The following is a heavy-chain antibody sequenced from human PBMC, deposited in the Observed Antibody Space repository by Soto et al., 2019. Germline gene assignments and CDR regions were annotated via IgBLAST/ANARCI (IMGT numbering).Heavy chain of an antibody. CDR2: IYYSGST. CDR1: GGSVSSGSYY. Sequence: PSETLSLTCTVSGGSVSSGSYYWSWIRQPPGKGPEWIGYIYYSGSTNYNPSLKSRVTISVDTSKNQFSLKLSSVTAADTAAYYCARDAIFGVVISMTTSYGMDVWGQGTTVTVSS. CDR3: ARDAIFGVVISMTTSYGMDV. J-gene: IGHJ6*02. D-gene: IGHD3-3*01. V-gene: IGHV4-61*01.